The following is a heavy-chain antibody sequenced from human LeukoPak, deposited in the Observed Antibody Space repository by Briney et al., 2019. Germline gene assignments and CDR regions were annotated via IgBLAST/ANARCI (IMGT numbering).Heavy chain of an antibody. CDR3: ARGNYYDSSGYPPLDY. V-gene: IGHV3-30*04. CDR1: GFTFSSYA. D-gene: IGHD3-22*01. Sequence: GSLRLSCAASGFTFSSYAMHWVRQAPGKGLEWVAVTSYDGSNKYYADSVKGRFTISRDNSKNTLYLQMNSLRAEDTAVYYCARGNYYDSSGYPPLDYWGQGTLVTVSS. J-gene: IGHJ4*02. CDR2: TSYDGSNK.